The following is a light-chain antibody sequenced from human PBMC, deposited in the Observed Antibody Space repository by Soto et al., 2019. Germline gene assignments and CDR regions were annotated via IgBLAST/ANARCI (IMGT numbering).Light chain of an antibody. Sequence: DIVVTQSPATLSVSPWERATLSCRASQSVSSNLAWSQQKPGQAPRLLIYGASTRATGIPARFSGSGSGTEFTLTISSLQSEDFAVYYCQQYNNWPLFGGGTKVDI. CDR3: QQYNNWPL. CDR1: QSVSSN. J-gene: IGKJ4*01. CDR2: GAS. V-gene: IGKV3-15*01.